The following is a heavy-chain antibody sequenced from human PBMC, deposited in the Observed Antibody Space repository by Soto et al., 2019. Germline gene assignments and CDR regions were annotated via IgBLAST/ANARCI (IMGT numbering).Heavy chain of an antibody. D-gene: IGHD2-15*01. CDR3: ARGLLVGALWRRNWFDP. CDR1: GGSFRGYY. J-gene: IGHJ5*02. V-gene: IGHV4-34*01. Sequence: QVQLQQWGAGLLKPSATLSLNCAVYGGSFRGYYWSWLRQPPGKGLEWIGEINHSGSTNYNTSLKSRVTVSVDTSKNQFSLKLSSVTAADTAVYYCARGLLVGALWRRNWFDPWGQGTLVTVSS. CDR2: INHSGST.